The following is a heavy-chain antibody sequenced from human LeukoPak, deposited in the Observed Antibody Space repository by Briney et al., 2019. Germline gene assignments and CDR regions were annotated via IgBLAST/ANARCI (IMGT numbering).Heavy chain of an antibody. CDR1: GFTLSTYG. CDR3: AKDLSRGNYPIAFDI. V-gene: IGHV3-30*02. Sequence: GGSLRLSCAPSGFTLSTYGMHWVRQAPGKGLEWVAFIRFDGNSKFYGDSVKGRFSVSRDTSKNTLYLQMNSLRTADTAVYYCAKDLSRGNYPIAFDIWGQGTMVTVSS. CDR2: IRFDGNSK. D-gene: IGHD3-22*01. J-gene: IGHJ3*02.